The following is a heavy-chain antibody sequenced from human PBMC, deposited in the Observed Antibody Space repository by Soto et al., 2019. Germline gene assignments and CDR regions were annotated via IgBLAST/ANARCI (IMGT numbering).Heavy chain of an antibody. CDR1: GSPFQNYP. CDR2: TNGGTGDT. Sequence: ASVEVSCKASGSPFQNYPIHWVRQAPGQRPEWMGGTNGGTGDTRSSQRFQDRVTMTRDTSASTAYMELSSLRSEDTAVYFCARDRAPHGSGSRSSLDCYPYHGMYGWGQGNTVSV. D-gene: IGHD3-22*01. V-gene: IGHV1-3*01. CDR3: ARDRAPHGSGSRSSLDCYPYHGMYG. J-gene: IGHJ6*02.